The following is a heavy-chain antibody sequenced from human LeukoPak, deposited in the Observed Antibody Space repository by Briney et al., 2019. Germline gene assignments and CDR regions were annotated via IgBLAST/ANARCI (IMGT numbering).Heavy chain of an antibody. CDR1: GFTFSSYG. V-gene: IGHV3-33*06. D-gene: IGHD2-15*01. Sequence: GRSLRLSCAASGFTFSSYGFHWVRQAPGKGLEWVAVIWYDGSNKYYADSVKGRFTISRDSSKSTLCLQMNSLRAEDTAVYYCAKDGSGGGWKWFDPWGQGTLVTVSS. CDR3: AKDGSGGGWKWFDP. J-gene: IGHJ5*02. CDR2: IWYDGSNK.